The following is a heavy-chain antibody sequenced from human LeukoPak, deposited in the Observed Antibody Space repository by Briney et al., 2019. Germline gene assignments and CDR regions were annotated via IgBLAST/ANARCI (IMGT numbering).Heavy chain of an antibody. D-gene: IGHD2-21*01. V-gene: IGHV4-61*03. CDR1: GGSVSSDIYH. CDR3: AAYYVGAGGRGH. Sequence: SETLSLTCIVSGGSVSSDIYHWSWIRQAPGKGLEWIGHNGNANYNPSLQSRVTISIDTSKNHFTLSLNSVTAADTAVYYCAAYYVGAGGRGHWGPGTLVTVSS. J-gene: IGHJ4*02. CDR2: NGNA.